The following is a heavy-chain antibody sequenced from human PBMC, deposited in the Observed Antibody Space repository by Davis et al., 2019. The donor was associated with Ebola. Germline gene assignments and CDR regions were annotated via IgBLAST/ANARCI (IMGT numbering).Heavy chain of an antibody. Sequence: PSETLSLTCTVSGGSISSYYWSWIRQPPGKGLEWIGYIYYSGSTNYNPSLKSRVTISVDTSKNQFSLKLSSVTAADTALYYCARITGINNWFGPWGQGTLVTVSS. CDR1: GGSISSYY. D-gene: IGHD1-20*01. CDR2: IYYSGST. J-gene: IGHJ5*02. V-gene: IGHV4-59*01. CDR3: ARITGINNWFGP.